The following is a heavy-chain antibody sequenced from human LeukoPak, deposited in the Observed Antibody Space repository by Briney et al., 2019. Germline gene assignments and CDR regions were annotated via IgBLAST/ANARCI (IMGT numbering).Heavy chain of an antibody. CDR3: AKDQGGYYYPDAFDI. V-gene: IGHV3-23*01. J-gene: IGHJ3*02. D-gene: IGHD3-22*01. CDR1: GFTFSSYW. CDR2: ISGSGGST. Sequence: PGGSLRLSCAASGFTFSSYWMSWVRQAPGKGLEWVSAISGSGGSTYYADSVKGRFTISRDNSKNTLYLQMNSLRAEDTAVYYCAKDQGGYYYPDAFDIWGQGTMVTVSS.